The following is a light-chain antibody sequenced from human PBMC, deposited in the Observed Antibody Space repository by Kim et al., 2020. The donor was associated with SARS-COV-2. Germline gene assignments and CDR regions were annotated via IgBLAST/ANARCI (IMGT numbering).Light chain of an antibody. Sequence: SVGDRVTITCRASQGISTYLAWYQQKPGNTPTLLIYGASNLQSGVPSRFSGSGSGTDFTLTISSLQPEDVATYYCQNYNRAPPLTFGGGTKVDIK. J-gene: IGKJ4*01. CDR1: QGISTY. CDR3: QNYNRAPPLT. CDR2: GAS. V-gene: IGKV1-27*01.